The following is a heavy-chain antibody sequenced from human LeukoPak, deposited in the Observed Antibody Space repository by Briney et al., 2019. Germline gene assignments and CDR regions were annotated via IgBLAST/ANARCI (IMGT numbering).Heavy chain of an antibody. V-gene: IGHV3-74*01. CDR3: ARGNYDSSGYYRY. D-gene: IGHD3-22*01. CDR2: INSDGSST. J-gene: IGHJ4*02. CDR1: GFTFSSYW. Sequence: GGSLRLSCAASGFTFSSYWMHWVRQAPGKGLVWVSRINSDGSSTSYADSVKGRFTISRDNAKNTLYLQMNSLRAEDTAVYYCARGNYDSSGYYRYWGQGTLVTVSS.